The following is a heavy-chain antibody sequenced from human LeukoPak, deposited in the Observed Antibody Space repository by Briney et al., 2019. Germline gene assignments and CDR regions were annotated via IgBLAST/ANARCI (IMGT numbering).Heavy chain of an antibody. CDR3: ARDLATRQRTGLYDS. CDR2: ISGSGDSA. V-gene: IGHV3-23*01. CDR1: GFTFSSYA. D-gene: IGHD3-16*02. Sequence: PGGSLRLSCAASGFTFSSYAMSWVRQAPGKGLEWVSGISGSGDSAYYADSVKGRFTISRDNSKNTLYLQMNSLRAEDTAVYYCARDLATRQRTGLYDSWGQGALVTVSS. J-gene: IGHJ4*02.